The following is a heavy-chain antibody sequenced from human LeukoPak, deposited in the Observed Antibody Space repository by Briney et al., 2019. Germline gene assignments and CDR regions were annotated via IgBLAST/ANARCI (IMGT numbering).Heavy chain of an antibody. V-gene: IGHV4-34*01. D-gene: IGHD3-10*01. J-gene: IGHJ4*02. CDR3: AREGDGSGSYQFDY. CDR1: GGSFSGYY. CDR2: INHSGST. Sequence: ASETLSLTCAVYGGSFSGYYWSWIRQPPGKGLEWIGEINHSGSTNYNPSLKSRVTISVDTSKNQFSLKLSSVTAADTAVYYCAREGDGSGSYQFDYWGQGTLVTVSS.